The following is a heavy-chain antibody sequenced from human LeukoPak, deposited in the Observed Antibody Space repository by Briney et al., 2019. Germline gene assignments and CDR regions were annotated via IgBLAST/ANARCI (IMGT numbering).Heavy chain of an antibody. CDR2: MIYDGRLI. J-gene: IGHJ4*02. CDR3: ARDPSYGALDY. V-gene: IGHV3-7*01. D-gene: IGHD4-17*01. Sequence: GGSRRLSCAASGFTFSTSWMSWVRQAPGKGLEWVANMIYDGRLIYYVDFVKGRFTISRDNAKNSLYLQMNSLRAEDTAVYYCARDPSYGALDYGGQGPVVTVSS. CDR1: GFTFSTSW.